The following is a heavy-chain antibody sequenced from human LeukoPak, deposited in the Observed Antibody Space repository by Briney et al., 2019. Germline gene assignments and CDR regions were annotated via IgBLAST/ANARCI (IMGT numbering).Heavy chain of an antibody. J-gene: IGHJ5*02. CDR2: VYPSGST. CDR3: ARGYSGSSYGWFDP. CDR1: GGSISSGSYF. Sequence: SETLSLTCTVSGGSISSGSYFWNWIRQPAGKGLEWIGRVYPSGSTNYNPSLKSRVTISVDTSKNQFSLRLGSVTAADTAVYYCARGYSGSSYGWFDPWGQGTLVTVSS. D-gene: IGHD1-26*01. V-gene: IGHV4-61*02.